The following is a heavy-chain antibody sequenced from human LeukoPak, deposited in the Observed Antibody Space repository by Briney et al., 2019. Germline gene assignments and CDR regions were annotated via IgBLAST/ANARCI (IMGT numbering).Heavy chain of an antibody. CDR1: GFTFSNYA. J-gene: IGHJ4*02. V-gene: IGHV3-23*01. D-gene: IGHD4-17*01. CDR2: ISGSGST. Sequence: GGSLRLSCVASGFTFSNYAMSWVRQAPGKGLEWVSVISGSGSTYYADSVKGRFTISRDNSKKMLYLQMNSLRAEDTALYYCATVPTTWGQGTLVTVSS. CDR3: ATVPTT.